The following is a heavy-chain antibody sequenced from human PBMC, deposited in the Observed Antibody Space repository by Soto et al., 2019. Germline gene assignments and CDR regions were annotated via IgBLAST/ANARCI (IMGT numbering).Heavy chain of an antibody. D-gene: IGHD6-19*01. CDR1: GFAFINFH. CDR2: IGGAGNDI. V-gene: IGHV3-23*01. Sequence: EMQVLESGGGLVQPGGSLRLSCAASGFAFINFHMNWVRQAPGKGLQWVSTIGGAGNDIHYADSVKGRFTVSRDNSKNTLLLQMDGLRDDDTAIYYGAKRYSSAWEAGMDVWGRGTTVTVSS. CDR3: AKRYSSAWEAGMDV. J-gene: IGHJ6*02.